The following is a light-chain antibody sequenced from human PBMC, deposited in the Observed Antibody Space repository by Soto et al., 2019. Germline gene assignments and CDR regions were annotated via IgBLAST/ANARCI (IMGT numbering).Light chain of an antibody. J-gene: IGLJ2*01. CDR1: SSDVGGYNY. CDR3: CSYAGSYTPV. V-gene: IGLV2-11*01. CDR2: DVS. Sequence: QSVLTQPCSVSGSPGQSVTISCTGTSSDVGGYNYVSWYQQHPGKAPKLMIYDVSKRPSGVPDRFSGSKSGNTASLTISGLQAEDEADYYCCSYAGSYTPVFGGGTQLTVL.